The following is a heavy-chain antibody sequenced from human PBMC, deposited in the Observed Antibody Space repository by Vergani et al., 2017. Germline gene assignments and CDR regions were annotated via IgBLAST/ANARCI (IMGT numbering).Heavy chain of an antibody. D-gene: IGHD2-8*01. Sequence: QVQLQQWGAGLLKPSETLSLTCAVYGGSFSGYYWSWIRQPPGKGLEWIGEINHSGSTNYNPSLKSRVTISVDTSKNQFSLKLSSVTAADTAVYYCARCPPRYCTNGVGYPYYYYYYMDVWGKGTTVTVSS. CDR2: INHSGST. J-gene: IGHJ6*03. CDR3: ARCPPRYCTNGVGYPYYYYYYMDV. V-gene: IGHV4-34*01. CDR1: GGSFSGYY.